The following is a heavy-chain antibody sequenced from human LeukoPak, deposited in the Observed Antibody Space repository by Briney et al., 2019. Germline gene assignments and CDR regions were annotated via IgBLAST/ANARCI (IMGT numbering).Heavy chain of an antibody. D-gene: IGHD1-14*01. CDR3: AGLTLYYYYGMDV. CDR2: IKQDGSEK. Sequence: GGSLRLSCAASGFSISSYWMSWVRQAPGRGLEWVANIKQDGSEKFYVDSVKGRFAISRDNAKNSLYLQMNSLRAEDTAVYYCAGLTLYYYYGMDVWGQGTTVTVSS. CDR1: GFSISSYW. J-gene: IGHJ6*02. V-gene: IGHV3-7*01.